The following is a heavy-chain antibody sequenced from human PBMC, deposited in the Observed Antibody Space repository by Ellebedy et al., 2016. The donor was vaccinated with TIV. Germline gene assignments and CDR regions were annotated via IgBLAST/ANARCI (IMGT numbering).Heavy chain of an antibody. D-gene: IGHD3-10*01. CDR3: AVARGIRGVF. Sequence: AASVKVSCKTSGYTFNAYNIHWVRQAPGQGFEWLGIFSTGGGVTTYAQKLQGRVTMTSDTSTSTVYMELTSLRSDDTAVYFCAVARGIRGVFWGQGTLVTVSS. J-gene: IGHJ4*02. CDR2: FSTGGGVT. V-gene: IGHV1-46*02. CDR1: GYTFNAYN.